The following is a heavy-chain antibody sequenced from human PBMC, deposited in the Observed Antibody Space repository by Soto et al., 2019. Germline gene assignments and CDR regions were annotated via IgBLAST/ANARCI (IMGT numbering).Heavy chain of an antibody. CDR2: INSDGSST. J-gene: IGHJ4*02. D-gene: IGHD6-19*01. CDR3: ASFSGLSQWLAEIDY. Sequence: GGSLRLSCAASGFTFSSYWMHWVRQAPGKGLVWVSRINSDGSSTSYADSVKGRFTISRDNAKNTLYLQMNSLRAEDTAVYYCASFSGLSQWLAEIDYSGQGILVTVSS. CDR1: GFTFSSYW. V-gene: IGHV3-74*01.